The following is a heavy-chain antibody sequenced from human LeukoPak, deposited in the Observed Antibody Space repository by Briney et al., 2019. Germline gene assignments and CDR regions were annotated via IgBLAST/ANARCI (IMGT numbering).Heavy chain of an antibody. Sequence: GGSLRLSCAASGFTFSNYAMSWVRQAPGKGLEWVSATSPGGGATYYADSVKGQFTISRDNSKNTLYLRMNSLRADDTALYYCATLYDSNFFDYWGQGTLVTVSS. CDR1: GFTFSNYA. V-gene: IGHV3-23*01. D-gene: IGHD3-22*01. CDR2: TSPGGGAT. CDR3: ATLYDSNFFDY. J-gene: IGHJ4*02.